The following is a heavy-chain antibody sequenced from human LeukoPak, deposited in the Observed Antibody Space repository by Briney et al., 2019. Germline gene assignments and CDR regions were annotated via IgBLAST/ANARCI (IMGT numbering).Heavy chain of an antibody. D-gene: IGHD3-10*01. J-gene: IGHJ3*02. V-gene: IGHV4-34*01. CDR2: INHSGST. CDR1: GGSFSGYY. CDR3: ARDSRGGSDAFDI. Sequence: SETLSLTCAVYGGSFSGYYWSWIRQPPGKGLEWIGEINHSGSTNYNPSLKSRVTISVDTSKNQFSLKLSSVTAADTAVYYCARDSRGGSDAFDIWGQGTMVTVSS.